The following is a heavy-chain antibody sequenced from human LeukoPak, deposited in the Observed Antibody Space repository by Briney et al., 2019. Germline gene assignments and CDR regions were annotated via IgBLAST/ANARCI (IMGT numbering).Heavy chain of an antibody. CDR3: ARVACSSTSCYVSYYYYYGMDV. J-gene: IGHJ6*02. CDR1: GYTFTGYY. D-gene: IGHD2-2*01. Sequence: ASVKVSCKASGYTFTGYYMHWVRQAPGQGLEWMGWINPNSGGTNYAQKFQGRVTMTRDTSISTAYMELSRLRSDGTAVYYCARVACSSTSCYVSYYYYYGMDVWGQGTTVTVSS. V-gene: IGHV1-2*02. CDR2: INPNSGGT.